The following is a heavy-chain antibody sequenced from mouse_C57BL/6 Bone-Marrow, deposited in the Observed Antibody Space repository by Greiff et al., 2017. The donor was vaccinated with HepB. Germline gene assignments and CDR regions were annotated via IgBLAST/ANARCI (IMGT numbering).Heavy chain of an antibody. D-gene: IGHD2-1*01. V-gene: IGHV1-63*01. CDR3: ARLLSYAMDY. Sequence: QVQLKQSGAELVRPGTSVKMSCKASGYTFTNYWIGWAKQRPGHGLEWIGDIYPGGGYTNYNEKFKGKATLTADKSSSTAYMQFSSLTSEDSAIYYCARLLSYAMDYWGQGTSVTVSS. CDR2: IYPGGGYT. CDR1: GYTFTNYW. J-gene: IGHJ4*01.